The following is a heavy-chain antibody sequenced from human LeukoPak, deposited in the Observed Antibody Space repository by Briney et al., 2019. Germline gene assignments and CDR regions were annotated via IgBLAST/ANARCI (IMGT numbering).Heavy chain of an antibody. D-gene: IGHD3-3*01. J-gene: IGHJ4*02. Sequence: GGSLRLSCAASGFTFSSYWMSWVRQAPGKGLEWVANIKQDGSEKYYVDSVKGRFTISRDNAKNSLYPQMNSLRAEDTAVYYCARESQPDYDFWSGYYTGFDYWGQGTLVAVSS. CDR2: IKQDGSEK. V-gene: IGHV3-7*01. CDR1: GFTFSSYW. CDR3: ARESQPDYDFWSGYYTGFDY.